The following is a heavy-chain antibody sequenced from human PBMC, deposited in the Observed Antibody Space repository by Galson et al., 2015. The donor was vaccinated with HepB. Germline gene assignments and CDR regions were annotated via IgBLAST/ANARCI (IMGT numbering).Heavy chain of an antibody. V-gene: IGHV1-3*01. D-gene: IGHD1-1*01. CDR3: ARSPAYLPHRGRNWSIDY. J-gene: IGHJ4*02. Sequence: SVKVSCKASGYTFTSYAMHWVRQAPGQRLEWMGWINAGNGNTKYSQKFQGRVTITRDTSASTAYMELSSLRSEDTAVYYCARSPAYLPHRGRNWSIDYWGQGTLVTVSS. CDR2: INAGNGNT. CDR1: GYTFTSYA.